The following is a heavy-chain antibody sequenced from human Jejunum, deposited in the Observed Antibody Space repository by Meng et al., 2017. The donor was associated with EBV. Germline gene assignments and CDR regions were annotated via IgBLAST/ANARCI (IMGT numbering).Heavy chain of an antibody. J-gene: IGHJ5*02. Sequence: EVQVVGSGGGLVRPGGSLSLSCAASGFTFSSHTMSWVRQAPGKGLEWVSAITGSGGSTYYTDSAKGRFTISRDNSKNTLYLQMNSLRAEDTAVYYCAKLTRAWGQGTLVTVSS. CDR1: GFTFSSHT. V-gene: IGHV3-23*04. CDR2: ITGSGGST. CDR3: AKLTRA.